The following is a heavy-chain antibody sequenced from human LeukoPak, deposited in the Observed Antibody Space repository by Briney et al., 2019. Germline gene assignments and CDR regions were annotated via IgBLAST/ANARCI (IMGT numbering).Heavy chain of an antibody. J-gene: IGHJ5*02. V-gene: IGHV3-48*01. Sequence: GGSLRLSCAASGFTFSSYSMNWVRQAPGEGLQWVSCISSSSSTIYYADSVKGRFTISRDNAKNSLYLQMNSLRAEDTAVYYCARGTVTEVLWFGELLFVPSFDPWGQGTLVTVSS. CDR2: ISSSSSTI. D-gene: IGHD3-10*01. CDR3: ARGTVTEVLWFGELLFVPSFDP. CDR1: GFTFSSYS.